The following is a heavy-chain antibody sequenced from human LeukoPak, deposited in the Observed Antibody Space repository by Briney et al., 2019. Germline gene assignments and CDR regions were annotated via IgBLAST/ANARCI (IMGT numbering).Heavy chain of an antibody. Sequence: PGGSLRLSCAASGFTFRNYWMSWVRQAPGKGLEWVAVISYDGSNKYYADTVKGRFTISRDNSKNTLYLQMNSLRAEDTAVYYCAGRPYSSSWYDFDYWGQGTLVTVSS. CDR2: ISYDGSNK. CDR1: GFTFRNYW. J-gene: IGHJ4*02. D-gene: IGHD6-13*01. V-gene: IGHV3-30-3*01. CDR3: AGRPYSSSWYDFDY.